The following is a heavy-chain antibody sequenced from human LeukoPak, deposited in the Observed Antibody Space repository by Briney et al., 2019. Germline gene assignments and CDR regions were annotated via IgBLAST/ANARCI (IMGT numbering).Heavy chain of an antibody. Sequence: SETLSLTCTVSGGSISSGNFYWNWIRQHPGRGLEWIGYIYDTGITYYNPSLKSRVTISADTSKKQVSLNLRSVTAEDTAVYRCARGRNDYNDAPPPYFIYMDVWGKGTTVTVSS. V-gene: IGHV4-31*03. CDR3: ARGRNDYNDAPPPYFIYMDV. D-gene: IGHD5-24*01. CDR2: IYDTGIT. CDR1: GGSISSGNFY. J-gene: IGHJ6*03.